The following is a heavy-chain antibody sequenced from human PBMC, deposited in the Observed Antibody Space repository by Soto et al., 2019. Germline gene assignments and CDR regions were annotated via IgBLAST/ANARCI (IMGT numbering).Heavy chain of an antibody. V-gene: IGHV3-15*01. CDR2: IKSKTDGGTT. CDR1: GFTFSNAW. CDR3: TTDPYYYDRQSGGRVDI. J-gene: IGHJ3*02. Sequence: EVQLVESGGGLVKPGGSLRLSCAASGFTFSNAWMSWVRQAPGKGLEWVGRIKSKTDGGTTDYAAPVKGRFTISRDDSKNTLYLQINSLKTDDTAVYYCTTDPYYYDRQSGGRVDIWGQGTMVTVSS. D-gene: IGHD3-22*01.